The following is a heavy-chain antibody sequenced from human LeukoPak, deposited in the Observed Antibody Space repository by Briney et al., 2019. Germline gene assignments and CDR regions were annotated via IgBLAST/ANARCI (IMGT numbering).Heavy chain of an antibody. J-gene: IGHJ4*02. Sequence: AGGSLRLSCAASGFTFSSYSMNWVRQAPGKGLEWVSSISSSSSYIYYADSVKGRFTISRDNAKNSLYLQMNSLRAEDTAVYYCAREGVIVVVPADYWGQGTLVTVSS. CDR3: AREGVIVVVPADY. CDR2: ISSSSSYI. CDR1: GFTFSSYS. D-gene: IGHD2-2*01. V-gene: IGHV3-21*01.